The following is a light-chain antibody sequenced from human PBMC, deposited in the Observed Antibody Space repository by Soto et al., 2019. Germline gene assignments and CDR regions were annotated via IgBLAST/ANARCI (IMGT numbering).Light chain of an antibody. CDR1: QSVTNRY. J-gene: IGKJ1*01. CDR3: QQYSTSPPIT. CDR2: GAS. V-gene: IGKV3-20*01. Sequence: EIVLTQSPDTLSLSPGEGATLSCRASQSVTNRYLAWYQHKPDQAPRLLIYGASTRATGIPDRFSGSGFETDFSLTISRLEPEDFAVYFCQQYSTSPPITFGQGTKVDIK.